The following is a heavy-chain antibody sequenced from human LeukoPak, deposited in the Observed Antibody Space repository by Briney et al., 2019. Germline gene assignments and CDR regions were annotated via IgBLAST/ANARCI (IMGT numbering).Heavy chain of an antibody. CDR1: GFTFSSYG. Sequence: PGGSLRLSCAASGFTFSSYGMSWVRQAPGKGLEWVSAISGSGGSTYYADSVKGRFTISRDNSKNTLYLQMNSLRAEDTAVYYCAKRKSSGYYRTYRAYFDYWGQGTLVTVSS. CDR3: AKRKSSGYYRTYRAYFDY. CDR2: ISGSGGST. J-gene: IGHJ4*02. V-gene: IGHV3-23*01. D-gene: IGHD3-22*01.